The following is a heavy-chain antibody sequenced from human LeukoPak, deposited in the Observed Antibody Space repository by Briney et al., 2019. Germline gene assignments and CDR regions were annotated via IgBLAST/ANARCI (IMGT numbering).Heavy chain of an antibody. J-gene: IGHJ2*01. V-gene: IGHV3-53*01. Sequence: PGGSLRLSCAASGFTVSSNYMSWVRQAPGKGLEWVSVIYSGGSTYYADSVKGRFTISRDNSKNTLYLQMNSLRAEDTAVYYCARDRSTATTRYFDLWGRGTLVTVSS. D-gene: IGHD4-17*01. CDR1: GFTVSSNY. CDR2: IYSGGST. CDR3: ARDRSTATTRYFDL.